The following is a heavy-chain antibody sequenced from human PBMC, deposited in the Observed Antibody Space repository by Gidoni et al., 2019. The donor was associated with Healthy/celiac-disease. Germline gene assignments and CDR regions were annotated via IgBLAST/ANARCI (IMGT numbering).Heavy chain of an antibody. Sequence: QVQLQESGPGLVKPSETLSLSCTVPGGSISSYYWSWIRQPPGKGLEWIGYIYYSGSTNYNPPLKSRVTISVDTSKNQYSLKLSSVTAADTAVYYCARGGSSGYYSKFPNWFDPWGQGTLVTVSS. CDR2: IYYSGST. CDR1: GGSISSYY. V-gene: IGHV4-59*01. D-gene: IGHD3-22*01. CDR3: ARGGSSGYYSKFPNWFDP. J-gene: IGHJ5*02.